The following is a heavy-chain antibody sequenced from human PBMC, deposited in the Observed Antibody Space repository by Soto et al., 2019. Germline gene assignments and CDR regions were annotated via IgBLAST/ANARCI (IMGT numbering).Heavy chain of an antibody. CDR3: ARRYGDCFDY. CDR1: GGSISSSSYY. V-gene: IGHV4-39*01. Sequence: SETLSLTCTVSGGSISSSSYYWGWIRQPPGKGLEWIGSIYYSGSSYYNPSLKSRVTISVDTSKNQFSLKLSSVTAADTAVYYCARRYGDCFDYWGQGTLVTVSS. D-gene: IGHD4-17*01. CDR2: IYYSGSS. J-gene: IGHJ4*02.